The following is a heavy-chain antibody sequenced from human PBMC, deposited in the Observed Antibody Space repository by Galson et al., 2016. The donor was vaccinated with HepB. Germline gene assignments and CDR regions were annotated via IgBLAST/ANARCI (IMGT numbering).Heavy chain of an antibody. D-gene: IGHD5-18*01. CDR3: TRGYMHTGMNA. CDR2: TYYRSQWFN. CDR1: GDSVTNDDTI. V-gene: IGHV6-1*01. Sequence: CAISGDSVTNDDTIWNWIRQSPSRGLEWLGRTYYRSQWFNEYAVSVKSRITINSDTSRNQFSLQLDSVTPDDTAAYFCTRGYMHTGMNAWGQGTTVTVSS. J-gene: IGHJ6*02.